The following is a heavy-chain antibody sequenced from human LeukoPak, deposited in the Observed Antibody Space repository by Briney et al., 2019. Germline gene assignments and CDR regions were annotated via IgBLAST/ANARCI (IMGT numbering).Heavy chain of an antibody. V-gene: IGHV3-11*04. CDR3: ASPEDFWSGFDY. J-gene: IGHJ4*02. Sequence: KPGGSLRLSCAASGFTFSDYYMSWIRQAPRKGLEWVSYISSSGSTIYYADSVKGRFTISRDNAKNSLYLQMNSLRAEDTAVYYCASPEDFWSGFDYWGQGTLVTVSS. CDR2: ISSSGSTI. D-gene: IGHD3-3*01. CDR1: GFTFSDYY.